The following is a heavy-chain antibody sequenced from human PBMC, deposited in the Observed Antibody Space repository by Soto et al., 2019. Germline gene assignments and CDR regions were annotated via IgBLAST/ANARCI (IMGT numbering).Heavy chain of an antibody. CDR1: GYTFTNNA. V-gene: IGHV1-3*01. D-gene: IGHD6-19*01. Sequence: QVQLVQSGAEVKKPGASVKISCEASGYTFTNNAMHWVRQAPGQRLEWMGWINAGNGNTKYSQKFQGRVTITRDTSASTAYMELSSLRSEDTAVYYCARSTGIAVWGDYWGQGTLVTVSS. CDR3: ARSTGIAVWGDY. CDR2: INAGNGNT. J-gene: IGHJ4*02.